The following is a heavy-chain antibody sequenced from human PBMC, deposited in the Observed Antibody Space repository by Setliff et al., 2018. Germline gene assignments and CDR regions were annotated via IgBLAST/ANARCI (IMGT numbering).Heavy chain of an antibody. CDR3: ARMSGFQYMDV. CDR2: IYSNGRT. D-gene: IGHD3-3*01. V-gene: IGHV4-61*09. Sequence: SETLSLTCTVSGGSISSDSHYWAWVRQPAGKGLELIGQIYSNGRTYYNPSLKSRLTISLDTSKNQFSLRLNSMTAADTAVYYCARMSGFQYMDVWGKGTTVTVSS. J-gene: IGHJ6*03. CDR1: GGSISSDSHY.